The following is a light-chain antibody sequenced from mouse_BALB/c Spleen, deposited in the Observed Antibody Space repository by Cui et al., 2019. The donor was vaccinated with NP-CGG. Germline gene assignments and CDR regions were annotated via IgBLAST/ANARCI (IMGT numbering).Light chain of an antibody. CDR1: IGAGTTSNY. CDR2: GTN. CDR3: SLWYSNHWV. V-gene: IGLV1*01. Sequence: QAVVTQESALTTSPGETVTLTCRSSIGAGTTSNYANWVQEKPNHLFTGLIGGTNNRVPGVPARFSGSLIGDKAALTITGAQTKDEAIYFCSLWYSNHWVFGGGTKLTVL. J-gene: IGLJ1*01.